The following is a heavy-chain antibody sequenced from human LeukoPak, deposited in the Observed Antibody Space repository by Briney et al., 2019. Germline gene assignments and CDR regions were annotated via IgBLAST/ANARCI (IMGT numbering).Heavy chain of an antibody. J-gene: IGHJ4*02. V-gene: IGHV4-31*03. CDR1: GGSISSGGHY. CDR2: IYYSGSA. CDR3: ARGSLRLFDY. D-gene: IGHD5/OR15-5a*01. Sequence: SQTQSLTCTVSGGSISSGGHYWSWIRQHPAKGLECIGYIYYSGSAYYNPSLESRVTISIDTSKNQFSLKLTSVTAADTAVYYCARGSLRLFDYWGQGTLVTVSS.